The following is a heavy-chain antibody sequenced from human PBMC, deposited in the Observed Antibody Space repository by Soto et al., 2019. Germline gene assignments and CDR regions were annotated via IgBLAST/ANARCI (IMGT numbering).Heavy chain of an antibody. V-gene: IGHV4-31*03. Sequence: TLSLTCTVSGGSISSGGYYWSWIRQHPGKGLEWIGYIYHSGTTYYNPSLKSRISISVDTSKNQFSLKLSSVTTADTAVYYCARVDSSTWYPDYWGQGTLVT. D-gene: IGHD6-13*01. J-gene: IGHJ4*02. CDR1: GGSISSGGYY. CDR2: IYHSGTT. CDR3: ARVDSSTWYPDY.